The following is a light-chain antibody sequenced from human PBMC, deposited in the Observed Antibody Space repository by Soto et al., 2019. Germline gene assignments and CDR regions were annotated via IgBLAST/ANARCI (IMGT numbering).Light chain of an antibody. Sequence: DIQMTQSQSSVSASVLDRVSITCRASQAIDSWLAWYQQKPGEAPKLLIFTGSLLHSGVPPRFSSSGSETEFTLTISGLQPGDAATYYCQQYNSYSPTVGQGNKVDI. CDR2: TGS. CDR1: QAIDSW. J-gene: IGKJ1*01. CDR3: QQYNSYSPT. V-gene: IGKV1D-16*01.